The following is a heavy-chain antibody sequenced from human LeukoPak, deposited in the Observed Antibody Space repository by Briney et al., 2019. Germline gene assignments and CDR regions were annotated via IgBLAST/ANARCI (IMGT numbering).Heavy chain of an antibody. CDR3: AKALYGGHDY. V-gene: IGHV3-23*01. J-gene: IGHJ4*02. CDR1: GFTFSTYA. D-gene: IGHD4-23*01. Sequence: GGSLRLSCAASGFTFSTYAMSWVRQAPGKGLECVSALSGNGNTIYYADSVKGRFTISRDNSKNTLSLQMNSLRAEDTGVYYCAKALYGGHDYWGQGTLVTVSS. CDR2: LSGNGNTI.